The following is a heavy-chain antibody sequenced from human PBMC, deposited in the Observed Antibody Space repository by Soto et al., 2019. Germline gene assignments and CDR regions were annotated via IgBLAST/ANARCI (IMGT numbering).Heavy chain of an antibody. J-gene: IGHJ3*02. CDR2: TSAYNGNT. D-gene: IGHD6-19*01. V-gene: IGHV1-18*04. CDR1: GYMFTSYY. CDR3: ARDRAMYSSGWYGTIDAFDI. Sequence: VASVKVSCKACGYMFTSYYIHWVRQAPGQGPEWMGWTSAYNGNTNYAQKLQGRVTMTTDTSTSTAYMELRSLRSDDTAVYYCARDRAMYSSGWYGTIDAFDIWGQGTMVTVSS.